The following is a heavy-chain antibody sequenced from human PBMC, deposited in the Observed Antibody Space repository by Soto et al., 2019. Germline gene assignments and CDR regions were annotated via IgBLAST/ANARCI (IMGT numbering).Heavy chain of an antibody. V-gene: IGHV3-48*01. CDR1: GFTFSSYS. Sequence: GGSLRLSCAASGFTFSSYSMNWVRQAPGKGLEWVSYISSSSSTIYYADSVKGRFTISRDNAKNSLYLQMNSLRAEDTAVYYCARENSGYDWSSIYFDYWGQGTLVTVSS. D-gene: IGHD5-12*01. CDR3: ARENSGYDWSSIYFDY. J-gene: IGHJ4*02. CDR2: ISSSSSTI.